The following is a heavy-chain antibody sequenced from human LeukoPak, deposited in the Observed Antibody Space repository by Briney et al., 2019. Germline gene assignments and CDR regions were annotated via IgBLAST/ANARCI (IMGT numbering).Heavy chain of an antibody. J-gene: IGHJ4*02. CDR3: AKDIAAAGLSYLDY. V-gene: IGHV3-30*02. D-gene: IGHD6-13*01. CDR2: IRYDGSNK. CDR1: GFTFSSYG. Sequence: GGSLRLSCAASGFTFSSYGMHWVRQAPGKGLEWVAFIRYDGSNKYYADSVKGRFTISRDNSKNTLYLQMNSLRAEDTAVYYCAKDIAAAGLSYLDYWGQGTLVTVSS.